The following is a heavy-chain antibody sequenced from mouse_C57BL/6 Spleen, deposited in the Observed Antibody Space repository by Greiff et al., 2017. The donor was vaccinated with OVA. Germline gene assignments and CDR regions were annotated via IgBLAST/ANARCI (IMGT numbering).Heavy chain of an antibody. D-gene: IGHD1-1*01. Sequence: VQLQQSGTVLARPGASVKMSCKTSGYTFTSYWMHLVKQRPGQGLEWIGAIYPGNSDTSYNQKFKGEAKLTAVTSASTAYMELSRLTNEDSAVYYCKGGSSRNYFDYWGQGTTLTVSS. CDR3: KGGSSRNYFDY. V-gene: IGHV1-5*01. J-gene: IGHJ2*01. CDR1: GYTFTSYW. CDR2: IYPGNSDT.